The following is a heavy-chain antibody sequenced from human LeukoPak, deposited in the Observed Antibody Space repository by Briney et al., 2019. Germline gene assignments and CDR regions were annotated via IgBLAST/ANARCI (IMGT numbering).Heavy chain of an antibody. CDR2: INPDSGGT. D-gene: IGHD2/OR15-2a*01. CDR1: GYTFTDYY. CDR3: ARGFSYLDN. Sequence: ASVKVSCKASGYTFTDYYMHWVRQAPGQGFEWMGWINPDSGGTNYAQNFQGRVTMTRDTSISTAYMDLSRLRYDDTAVYYCARGFSYLDNWGQGTLVTVSS. V-gene: IGHV1-2*02. J-gene: IGHJ4*02.